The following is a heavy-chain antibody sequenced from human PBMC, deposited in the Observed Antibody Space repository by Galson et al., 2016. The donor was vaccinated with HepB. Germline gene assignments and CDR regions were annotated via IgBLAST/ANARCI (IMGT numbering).Heavy chain of an antibody. J-gene: IGHJ5*02. Sequence: SLRLSCAASGFSFNSYWMLWVRQAPGKGLVFVSRINGDGRTTNYADSVKGRFTISRDNAKNTLYLQMNSLRAEDTAMYYCVSYITSSGSAVDPWGQGTLVSVSS. D-gene: IGHD3-10*01. CDR1: GFSFNSYW. V-gene: IGHV3-74*01. CDR2: INGDGRTT. CDR3: VSYITSSGSAVDP.